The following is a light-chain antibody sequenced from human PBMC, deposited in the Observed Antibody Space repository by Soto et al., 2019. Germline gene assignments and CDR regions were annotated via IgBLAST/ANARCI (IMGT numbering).Light chain of an antibody. CDR3: CSYAGNRTFV. Sequence: QSALTQPASVSGSPGQSITISCTATSSDFGIYDLVSWYQQHPGKAPKVIIFEGSKRPSGVSNRFSGSTSGNTASLTISGLQAEYEADYHCCSYAGNRTFVFGGGTKLTVL. V-gene: IGLV2-23*03. J-gene: IGLJ2*01. CDR2: EGS. CDR1: SSDFGIYDL.